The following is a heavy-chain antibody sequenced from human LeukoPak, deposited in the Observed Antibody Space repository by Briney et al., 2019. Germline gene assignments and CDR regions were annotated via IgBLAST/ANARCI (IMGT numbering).Heavy chain of an antibody. CDR2: INGNASNT. Sequence: PGGSLRLSCAASGLTFNSYGMHWVRQVAGKGLVWVARINGNASNTTYADSVKGRVTISRDNAKNTLYLQMNSLSVDDPAVYYNWFDPWGQGSLVTASS. CDR3: WFDP. V-gene: IGHV3-74*03. J-gene: IGHJ5*02. CDR1: GLTFNSYG.